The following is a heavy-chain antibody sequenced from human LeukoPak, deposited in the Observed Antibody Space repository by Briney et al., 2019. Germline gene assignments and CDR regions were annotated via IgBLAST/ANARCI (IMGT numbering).Heavy chain of an antibody. CDR2: IQQDGNEK. J-gene: IGHJ5*02. Sequence: GGSLRLSCVASGFTFSNYWMSWVRQAPGKGLEWVANIQQDGNEKYYVDSVKGRFTVSRDNAKKSLYLQMNSLRAEDTAVYYCARDIVVARKGWFDPWGQGTLVTVSS. CDR3: ARDIVVARKGWFDP. D-gene: IGHD2-21*01. CDR1: GFTFSNYW. V-gene: IGHV3-7*01.